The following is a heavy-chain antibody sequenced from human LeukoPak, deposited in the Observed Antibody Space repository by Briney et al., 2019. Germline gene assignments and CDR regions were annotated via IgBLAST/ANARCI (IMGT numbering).Heavy chain of an antibody. Sequence: GASVKVSCKASGYTFTSYYMHWVRQAPGQGLEWMGWINPNSGGTNYAQKVQGWVTMTRDTSISTAYMELSRLRSDDTAVYYCARRGYCSSTSCCAEDYWGQGTLVTVSS. V-gene: IGHV1-2*04. D-gene: IGHD2-2*01. J-gene: IGHJ4*02. CDR2: INPNSGGT. CDR1: GYTFTSYY. CDR3: ARRGYCSSTSCCAEDY.